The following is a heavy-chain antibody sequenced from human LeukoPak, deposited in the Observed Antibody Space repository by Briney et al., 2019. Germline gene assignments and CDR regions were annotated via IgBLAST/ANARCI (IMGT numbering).Heavy chain of an antibody. CDR3: ARAPGFYYDSSGYRQYYYYYMDV. V-gene: IGHV4-4*07. CDR2: IYTGGST. D-gene: IGHD3-22*01. J-gene: IGHJ6*03. Sequence: PSETLSLTCTVSGGSISSYYWSWIRQPAGQGLEGIGRIYTGGSTNYNPSLKSRVTMSVDTSKNQFSLKLSSVTAADTAVYYCARAPGFYYDSSGYRQYYYYYMDVWGKGTTVTVSS. CDR1: GGSISSYY.